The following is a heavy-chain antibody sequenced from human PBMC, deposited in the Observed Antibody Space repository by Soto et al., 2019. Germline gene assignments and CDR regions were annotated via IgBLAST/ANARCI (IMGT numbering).Heavy chain of an antibody. J-gene: IGHJ4*02. V-gene: IGHV3-23*01. D-gene: IGHD3-3*01. Sequence: EVQLLEPGGGLVQPGGSLRLSCAASGFTFSSYAMSWVRQAPGKGLEWVSAISGSGGSTYYADSVKGRFTISRDNSKNTLYLQMNSLRAEDTAVYYCAKDLARVEWFHYFDYWGQGTLVTVSS. CDR2: ISGSGGST. CDR1: GFTFSSYA. CDR3: AKDLARVEWFHYFDY.